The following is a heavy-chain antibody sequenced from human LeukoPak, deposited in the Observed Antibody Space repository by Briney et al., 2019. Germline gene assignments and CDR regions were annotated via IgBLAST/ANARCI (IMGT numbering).Heavy chain of an antibody. V-gene: IGHV3-53*01. Sequence: GGSLRLSCAVSGFSVTNNYMSWVRQAPGKGLEWVSVFYVGGGTYYADSVKGRLTISRDNSENTLYLQMKSLRAEDTAVDYCSRGDGYNFFDYWGQGTLVTVSS. CDR1: GFSVTNNY. CDR2: FYVGGGT. D-gene: IGHD5-24*01. J-gene: IGHJ4*02. CDR3: SRGDGYNFFDY.